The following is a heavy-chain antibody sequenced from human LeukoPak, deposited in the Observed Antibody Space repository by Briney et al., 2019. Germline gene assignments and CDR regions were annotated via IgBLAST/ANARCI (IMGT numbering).Heavy chain of an antibody. Sequence: ASVKVSCKASGYTFIGYYMHWVRQAPGQGLEWMGRINLKSGSTNYAQKLQGRVTMTTDTSTSTAYMELRSLRSDDTAVYYCARDMPLLPLDYWGQGTLVTVSS. CDR2: INLKSGST. J-gene: IGHJ4*02. D-gene: IGHD2-2*01. CDR1: GYTFIGYY. CDR3: ARDMPLLPLDY. V-gene: IGHV1-2*06.